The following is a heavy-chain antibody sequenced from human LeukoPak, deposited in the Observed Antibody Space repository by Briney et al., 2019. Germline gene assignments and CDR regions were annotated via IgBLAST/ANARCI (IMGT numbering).Heavy chain of an antibody. V-gene: IGHV3-7*01. CDR1: GFTFSSYW. Sequence: GGSLRLSCAASGFTFSSYWMSWVRRAPGKGLEWVANIKQDGSEKYYVDSVKGRFTISRDNAKNSLYLQMNSLRAEDTAVYYCARVVVVPAAIILFDYWGQGTLVTVSS. D-gene: IGHD2-2*01. CDR2: IKQDGSEK. CDR3: ARVVVVPAAIILFDY. J-gene: IGHJ4*02.